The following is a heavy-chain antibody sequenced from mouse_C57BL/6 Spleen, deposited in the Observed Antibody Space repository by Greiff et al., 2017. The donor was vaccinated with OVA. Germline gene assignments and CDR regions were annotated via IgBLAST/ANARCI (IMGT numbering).Heavy chain of an antibody. CDR3: AGRGNYKAWFAY. CDR1: GYSFTGYY. Sequence: VQLKESGPELVKPGASVKISCKASGYSFTGYYMNWVKQSPEKSLEWIGEINPSTGGTTYNQKFKAKATLTVDKSSSTAYMQLKSLTSEDSAVYYCAGRGNYKAWFAYWGQGTLVTVSA. V-gene: IGHV1-42*01. CDR2: INPSTGGT. J-gene: IGHJ3*01. D-gene: IGHD2-1*01.